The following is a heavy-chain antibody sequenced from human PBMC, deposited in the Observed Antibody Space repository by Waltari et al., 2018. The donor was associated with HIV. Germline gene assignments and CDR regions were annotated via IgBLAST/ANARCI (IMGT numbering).Heavy chain of an antibody. CDR2: IIPSFGTP. V-gene: IGHV1-69*01. CDR3: ARNVRSGFDYYYGMDV. J-gene: IGHJ6*02. Sequence: QVQLVQSGAEVKKPGSSVKVSCKASGGTFSNYAISWVRQAPGQGLEWMGGIIPSFGTPNYAQKFQGRVTIIADESTSTAYMELSSLRSDDTAVYYCARNVRSGFDYYYGMDVWGQGTTVTVSS. D-gene: IGHD5-12*01. CDR1: GGTFSNYA.